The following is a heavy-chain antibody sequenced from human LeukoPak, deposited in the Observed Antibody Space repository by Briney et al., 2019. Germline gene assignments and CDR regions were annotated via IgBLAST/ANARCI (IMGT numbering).Heavy chain of an antibody. V-gene: IGHV3-23*01. CDR2: ISGSGGST. D-gene: IGHD2-15*01. J-gene: IGHJ6*02. CDR1: GFTFSSYA. CDR3: ARDSGPPFSNYYYYGMDV. Sequence: PGGSLRLSCAASGFTFSSYAMSWVRQAPGKGLEWVSAISGSGGSTYYADSVKGRFTISRDNSKNTLYLQMNSLRAEDTAVYYCARDSGPPFSNYYYYGMDVWGQGTTVTVSS.